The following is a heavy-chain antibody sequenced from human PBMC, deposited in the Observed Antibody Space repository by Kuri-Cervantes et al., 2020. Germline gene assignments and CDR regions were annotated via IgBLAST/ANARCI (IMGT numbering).Heavy chain of an antibody. V-gene: IGHV4-39*07. CDR2: IYYSGST. Sequence: SETLSLTCTVSGGSISSSSYYWGWIRQPPGKGLEWIGSIYYSGSTYYNPSLKSRIIISVDTSKTQLSLKLSSVTAADTAVYYCARGRLPYYYYYMDVWDKGTTVTVSS. CDR3: ARGRLPYYYYYMDV. CDR1: GGSISSSSYY. J-gene: IGHJ6*03.